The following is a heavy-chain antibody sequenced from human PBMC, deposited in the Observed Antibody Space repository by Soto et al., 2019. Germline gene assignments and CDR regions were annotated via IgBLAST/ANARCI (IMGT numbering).Heavy chain of an antibody. V-gene: IGHV4-34*02. CDR1: GGSVNGYY. CDR3: ATRITVFGLLLPPFDP. J-gene: IGHJ5*02. Sequence: QVHLQQWGAGLLKPSETLSLTCAVYGGSVNGYYWNWIRQPPGKGLEWIGEINHTGGTHYNPSLKSRVTMPVDTPKHQFSLRLSSVTAADTAIYYCATRITVFGLLLPPFDPWGQGTQVTVSS. D-gene: IGHD3-3*01. CDR2: INHTGGT.